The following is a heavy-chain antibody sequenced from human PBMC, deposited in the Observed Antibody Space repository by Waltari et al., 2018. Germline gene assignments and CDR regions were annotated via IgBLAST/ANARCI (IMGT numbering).Heavy chain of an antibody. V-gene: IGHV4-38-2*01. Sequence: QVQLQESGPGLVKPSETLSLTCAVSGYSISSGYYWGWIRQPPGKGLEWIGSIYHSGSTYYNPSLKSRVTISVDTSKNQFSLKLSSVTAADTAVYYCARSYSGSYSWFAPWGQGTLVTVSS. J-gene: IGHJ5*02. D-gene: IGHD1-26*01. CDR2: IYHSGST. CDR3: ARSYSGSYSWFAP. CDR1: GYSISSGYY.